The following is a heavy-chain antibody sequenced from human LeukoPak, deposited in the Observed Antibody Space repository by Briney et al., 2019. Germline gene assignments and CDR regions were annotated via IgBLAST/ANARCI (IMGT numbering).Heavy chain of an antibody. CDR2: INYSGST. Sequence: SQTLSLTCTVSGGSISSVGYYWSWIRQHPGKGLEWIGYINYSGSTYYNPSLKSRVTISVDTSKNQFSLKLSSVTAADTAVYYCARGEAAAGSPDAFDIWGQGTMVTVSS. J-gene: IGHJ3*02. D-gene: IGHD6-13*01. V-gene: IGHV4-31*03. CDR3: ARGEAAAGSPDAFDI. CDR1: GGSISSVGYY.